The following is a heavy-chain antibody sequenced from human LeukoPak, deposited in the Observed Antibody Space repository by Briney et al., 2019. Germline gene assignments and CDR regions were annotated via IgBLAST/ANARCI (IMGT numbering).Heavy chain of an antibody. V-gene: IGHV1-69*04. Sequence: ASVTLSCNASGGSFCIYAINWVRQAPGPGLERMGSVIPILGTATYAQKFQGRLTITANTSTRTAYMEPTSLRPEDTAVYYRARAKFSSTSCHRDWGRGTLGTVSS. D-gene: IGHD2-2*02. J-gene: IGHJ4*02. CDR3: ARAKFSSTSCHRD. CDR1: GGSFCIYA. CDR2: VIPILGTA.